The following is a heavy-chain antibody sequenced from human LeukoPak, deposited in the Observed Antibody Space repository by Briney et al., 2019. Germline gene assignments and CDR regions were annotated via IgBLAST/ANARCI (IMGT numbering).Heavy chain of an antibody. CDR3: ARLGXYXILXGYYLVAPFDY. CDR1: GYSFTSYW. CDR2: IYPGDSDT. V-gene: IGHV5-51*01. D-gene: IGHD3-9*01. J-gene: IGHJ4*02. Sequence: GESLKISCKGSGYSFTSYWIGWVRQMPGKGLEWMGIIYPGDSDTSYSPSFQGQVTISADKSISTAYLQWSSLKASDTAMYYCARLGXYXILXGYYLVAPFDYWGQGTLVTVSS.